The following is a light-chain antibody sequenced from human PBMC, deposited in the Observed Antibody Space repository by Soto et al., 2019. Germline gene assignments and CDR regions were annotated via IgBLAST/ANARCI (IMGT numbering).Light chain of an antibody. Sequence: DIQMTQSPASLSASVGDRVTITFRASQAINKNLNWYRHKLGKAPELLIYDASDSQAGVPSRFSGSGSGADFTLIISGLQPEDFATYYCQQSYNSPYTFGQGTKLEIK. CDR1: QAINKN. CDR3: QQSYNSPYT. V-gene: IGKV1-39*01. CDR2: DAS. J-gene: IGKJ2*01.